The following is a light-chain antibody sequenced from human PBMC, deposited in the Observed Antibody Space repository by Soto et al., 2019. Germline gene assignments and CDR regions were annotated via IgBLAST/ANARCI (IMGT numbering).Light chain of an antibody. Sequence: EIVLTQSPGTLPLSPGERATLSCRASQSVSSSYLAWYQQKPSQAPRLLIYGASSRVTGIPDRFSGSGSGTDFTLTISRLEPEDVAVYYCQQYGSSPTTFGQGTKVESK. CDR3: QQYGSSPTT. J-gene: IGKJ1*01. V-gene: IGKV3-20*01. CDR1: QSVSSSY. CDR2: GAS.